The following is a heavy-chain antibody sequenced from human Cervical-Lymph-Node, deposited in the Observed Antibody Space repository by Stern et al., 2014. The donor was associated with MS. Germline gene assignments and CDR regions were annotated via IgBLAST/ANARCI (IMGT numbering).Heavy chain of an antibody. CDR2: INHSGKT. CDR3: ARERKVERSARVFVSFDV. J-gene: IGHJ3*01. Sequence: QVQLQQWGAGLLRPSETLSLTCAVHGASFTDNYWSWIRQTPGKGLEWIGEINHSGKTHHNPSLMSRVTLSVETSKNQFSLKLNSVTAADTAVYYCARERKVERSARVFVSFDVWGQGTLLTVSS. D-gene: IGHD1-1*01. CDR1: GASFTDNY. V-gene: IGHV4-34*01.